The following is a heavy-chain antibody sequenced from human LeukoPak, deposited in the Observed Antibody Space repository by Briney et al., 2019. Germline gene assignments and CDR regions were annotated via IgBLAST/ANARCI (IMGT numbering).Heavy chain of an antibody. Sequence: SGGSLRLSCAASGFTFSTYGMHWVRQAPGKGLEWMTFIQAGGDEKYYAESVKGRFTVSRDNSKNTLYLQMNSLRAEDTAVYYCARDTLGYGGDDFDYWGQGALVTVSS. CDR1: GFTFSTYG. J-gene: IGHJ4*02. D-gene: IGHD4-23*01. CDR2: IQAGGDEK. V-gene: IGHV3-30*02. CDR3: ARDTLGYGGDDFDY.